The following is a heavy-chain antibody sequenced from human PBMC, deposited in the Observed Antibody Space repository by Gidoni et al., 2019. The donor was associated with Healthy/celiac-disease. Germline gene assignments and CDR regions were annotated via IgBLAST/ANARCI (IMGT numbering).Heavy chain of an antibody. CDR1: AFTFSSYA. J-gene: IGHJ4*02. V-gene: IGHV3-23*01. CDR3: ARGGWLPSFDY. CDR2: ISGSGGST. Sequence: EVQLLESGGVLVQPGVSLRLSCAASAFTFSSYAMSWVRQAPGKGLEWVSAISGSGGSTYYADSVKGRFTISRDNSKNTLYLKMNSLRAEDTAVYYCARGGWLPSFDYWGQGTLVTVSS. D-gene: IGHD5-12*01.